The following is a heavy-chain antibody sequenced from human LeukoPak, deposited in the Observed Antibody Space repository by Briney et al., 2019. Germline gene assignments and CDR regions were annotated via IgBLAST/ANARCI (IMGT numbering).Heavy chain of an antibody. CDR1: GFTFSSYG. CDR3: ARDFREYDFWSGYLYMDV. CDR2: IRYDGSNK. J-gene: IGHJ6*03. V-gene: IGHV3-30*02. Sequence: GGSLRLSCAASGFTFSSYGMHWVRQAPGKGLEWVAFIRYDGSNKYYADSVKGRFTISRDNSKNTLYLQVNSLRAEDTAVYYCARDFREYDFWSGYLYMDVWGKGTTVTVSS. D-gene: IGHD3-3*01.